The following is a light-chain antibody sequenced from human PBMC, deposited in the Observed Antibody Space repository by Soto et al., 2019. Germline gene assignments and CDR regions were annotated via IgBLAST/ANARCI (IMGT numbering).Light chain of an antibody. J-gene: IGKJ4*01. V-gene: IGKV1-33*01. Sequence: DIQMTQSPSSLSASVGDRVTITCQASQDISNYLNWYQQKPGKAPKLLIYDASNLEKVIPSRFSGSGSGTDFTFTISSLQPEDIATYDCQQYDNLPFTFGGGTKVEIK. CDR2: DAS. CDR3: QQYDNLPFT. CDR1: QDISNY.